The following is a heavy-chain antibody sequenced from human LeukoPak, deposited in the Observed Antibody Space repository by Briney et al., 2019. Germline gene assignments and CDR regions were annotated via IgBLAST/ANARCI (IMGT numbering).Heavy chain of an antibody. Sequence: SLKISCEGAGCDFASYWIGCVRRMPARRLEWMGIIYPGYSDVRYSPSLQGQVTISADKSISTASLQWSRLHASATALAFYERHEYSKYVFDYWGQGTLVPVSS. J-gene: IGHJ4*02. D-gene: IGHD4-11*01. CDR2: IYPGYSDV. CDR3: ERHEYSKYVFDY. V-gene: IGHV5-51*01. CDR1: GCDFASYW.